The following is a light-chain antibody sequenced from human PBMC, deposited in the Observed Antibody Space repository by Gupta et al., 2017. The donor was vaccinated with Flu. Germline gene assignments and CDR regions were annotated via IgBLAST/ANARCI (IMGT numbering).Light chain of an antibody. CDR1: KLGGEY. Sequence: SPVPPAPITCSGSKLGGEYASWSQQGPGQSPVLYIYQGPNRPSGIPDRFSGSSSGNTATLTITGTQAMDEADYYCQAWDNSLWVFGGGTKLTVL. J-gene: IGLJ3*02. CDR2: QGP. V-gene: IGLV3-1*01. CDR3: QAWDNSLWV.